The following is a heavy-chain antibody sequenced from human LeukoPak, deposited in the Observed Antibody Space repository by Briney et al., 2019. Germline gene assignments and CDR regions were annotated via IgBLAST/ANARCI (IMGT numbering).Heavy chain of an antibody. V-gene: IGHV1-69*13. CDR3: ARRYYYDSSGYYYRPCFDY. CDR1: GGTFSSYA. J-gene: IGHJ4*02. D-gene: IGHD3-22*01. Sequence: ASVKVSCKASGGTFSSYAISWVRQAPGQGLEWMGGIIPIFGTANYAQKFQGRVTITADESTSTAYMELSSLRSEDTAVYYCARRYYYDSSGYYYRPCFDYWGQGTLVTVSS. CDR2: IIPIFGTA.